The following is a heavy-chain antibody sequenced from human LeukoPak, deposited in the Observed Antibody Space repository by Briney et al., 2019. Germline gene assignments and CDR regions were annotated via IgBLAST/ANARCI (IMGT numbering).Heavy chain of an antibody. J-gene: IGHJ4*02. CDR2: ISGSGGST. Sequence: GGSLRLSCAASGFTFSSYAMSWVRQAPGKGLEWVSAISGSGGSTYYADSVKGRFTISRDNSKKILYLQMNSLRAEDTAVYYCGKEVERHFDLKYWGQGTLVTVSS. CDR1: GFTFSSYA. V-gene: IGHV3-23*01. CDR3: GKEVERHFDLKY.